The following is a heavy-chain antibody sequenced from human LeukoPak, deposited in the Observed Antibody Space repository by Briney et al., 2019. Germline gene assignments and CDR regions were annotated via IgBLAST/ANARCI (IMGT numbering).Heavy chain of an antibody. D-gene: IGHD5-24*01. CDR3: ARWLELMRNFDW. Sequence: GGSLRLSCVGSGLTFSDYWMSWVRQAPGKGLEWVANIKQDGGEKDYVDALKGRFTISRDNAKNSLYLQMNSLRAEDTAVYYCARWLELMRNFDWWGQGTLVTVSS. CDR2: IKQDGGEK. J-gene: IGHJ4*02. V-gene: IGHV3-7*01. CDR1: GLTFSDYW.